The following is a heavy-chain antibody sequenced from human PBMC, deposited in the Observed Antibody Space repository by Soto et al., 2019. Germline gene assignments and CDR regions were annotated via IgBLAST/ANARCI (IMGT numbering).Heavy chain of an antibody. J-gene: IGHJ6*02. Sequence: SGPTLVNPTQTLTLTCTFSGFSLSTSGVGVGWIRQPPGKALEWLALIFWDDDKRYSPSLKSRLTITKDTSKKQVVLTITNMDPVDTATYYCVQSRCGGDCLTFYSSHAYYGLDVWGQGTTVTVSS. CDR1: GFSLSTSGVG. V-gene: IGHV2-5*02. CDR3: VQSRCGGDCLTFYSSHAYYGLDV. CDR2: IFWDDDK. D-gene: IGHD2-21*02.